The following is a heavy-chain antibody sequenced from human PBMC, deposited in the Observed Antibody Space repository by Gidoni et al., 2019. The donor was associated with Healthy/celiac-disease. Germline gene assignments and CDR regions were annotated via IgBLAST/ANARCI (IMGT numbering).Heavy chain of an antibody. D-gene: IGHD3-10*01. J-gene: IGHJ6*02. CDR2: ISSSSSYI. CDR3: ARDGSPSFGDYGMDV. CDR1: GFTFSSHS. Sequence: EVQLVESGGRLVKPGGSLRLSWAASGFTFSSHSMNWVRQAPGKGLEWVSSISSSSSYIYYADSVKGRFTISRDNAKNSLYLQMNSLRAEDTAVYYCARDGSPSFGDYGMDVWGQGTTVTVSS. V-gene: IGHV3-21*01.